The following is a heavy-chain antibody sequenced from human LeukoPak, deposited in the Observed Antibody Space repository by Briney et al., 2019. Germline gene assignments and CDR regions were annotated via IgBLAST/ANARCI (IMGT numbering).Heavy chain of an antibody. Sequence: GGALRLSCADSGFTVSSNYMSWVRQAPGKGLEWVSVIYSGGSTYYADSVKGRFTISRDNSKNTLYLQMNSLRAEDTAVYYCARSGTTVTADLYYWGQGTLVTVSS. V-gene: IGHV3-53*01. CDR2: IYSGGST. CDR1: GFTVSSNY. D-gene: IGHD4-11*01. J-gene: IGHJ4*02. CDR3: ARSGTTVTADLYY.